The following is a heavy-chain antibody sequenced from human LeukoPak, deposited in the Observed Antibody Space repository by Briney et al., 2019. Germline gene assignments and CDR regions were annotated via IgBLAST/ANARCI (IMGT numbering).Heavy chain of an antibody. CDR3: ARGPYSYDSSGAFDI. CDR2: ISSSGST. J-gene: IGHJ3*02. V-gene: IGHV4-61*02. Sequence: SETLSLTCTVSGDSISSGDYYWSWIRQPAGKGLEWIGRISSSGSTNYNPSLKSRVTISVDTSKNQFSLKLSSVTAADTAVCFCARGPYSYDSSGAFDIWGQGTMVTVSS. CDR1: GDSISSGDYY. D-gene: IGHD3-22*01.